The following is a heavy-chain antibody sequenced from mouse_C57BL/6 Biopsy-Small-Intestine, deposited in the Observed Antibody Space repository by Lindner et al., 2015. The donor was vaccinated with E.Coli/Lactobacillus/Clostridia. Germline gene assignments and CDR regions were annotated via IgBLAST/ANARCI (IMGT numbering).Heavy chain of an antibody. V-gene: IGHV7-3*01. D-gene: IGHD3-3*01. CDR1: IHFTDYY. CDR3: ARXNVGDYYAMDY. CDR2: IRNKANGYTT. J-gene: IGHJ4*01. Sequence: VQLQESGGGLVQPGGFSESLLCSFWIHFTDYYMSWVRQPPGKALEWLGFIRNKANGYTTEYSASVKGRFTISRDNSQSILYLQMNALRAEDSATYYCARXNVGDYYAMDYWGQGTSVTVSS.